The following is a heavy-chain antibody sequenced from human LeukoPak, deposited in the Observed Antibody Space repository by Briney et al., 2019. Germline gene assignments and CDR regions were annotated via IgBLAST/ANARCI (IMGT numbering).Heavy chain of an antibody. J-gene: IGHJ3*02. Sequence: GGSLRLSCAASGFTFSSYGMHWVRQAPGKGLKWVAVIWYDGSNKYYADSVKGRFTISRDNSKNTLYLQMNSLRAEDTAVYYCARVTAVLRQTLGAFDIWGQGTMVTVSS. V-gene: IGHV3-33*01. D-gene: IGHD5/OR15-5a*01. CDR1: GFTFSSYG. CDR3: ARVTAVLRQTLGAFDI. CDR2: IWYDGSNK.